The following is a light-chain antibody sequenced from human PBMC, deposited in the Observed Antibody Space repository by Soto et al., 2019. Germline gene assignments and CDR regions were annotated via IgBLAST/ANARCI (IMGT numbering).Light chain of an antibody. Sequence: QSALTQPASVSGSPGQSIAISCTGNSSGIGTFNLVSWYQQHPGRAPKLIIYEVNKRPSGISSRFSASKSGLTASLTISGLQPEDEADYYCSSFTSNRIDVFGPGTKLTVL. V-gene: IGLV2-14*02. CDR1: SSGIGTFNL. CDR3: SSFTSNRIDV. J-gene: IGLJ1*01. CDR2: EVN.